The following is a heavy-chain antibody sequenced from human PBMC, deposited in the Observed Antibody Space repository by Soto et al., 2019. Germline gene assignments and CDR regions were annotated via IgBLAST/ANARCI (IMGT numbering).Heavy chain of an antibody. V-gene: IGHV4-59*01. CDR1: GASISSYS. CDR3: ARGGYASGWYDKWFDP. CDR2: ISYSGTT. Sequence: SETLSLTCTVSGASISSYSWTWIRQPPGKGLEWIGYISYSGTTNYNPSLKSRVTISVDTSKNQFSLKLGSVTAADTAVYYCARGGYASGWYDKWFDPWGQGTLVT. J-gene: IGHJ5*02. D-gene: IGHD6-19*01.